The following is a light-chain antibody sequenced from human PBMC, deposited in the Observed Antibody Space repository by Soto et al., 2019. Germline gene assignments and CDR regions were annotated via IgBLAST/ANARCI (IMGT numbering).Light chain of an antibody. CDR3: QQYNSYWT. CDR2: KAS. Sequence: DIQMTQSPSTLSASVGDRVTITFRASQSISSWLAWYQQKPGKAPKLLIYKASSLESGVPSRFSGSGSGTEFTLTISSLQPDDFATYYCQQYNSYWTFGQGTKADIK. V-gene: IGKV1-5*03. J-gene: IGKJ1*01. CDR1: QSISSW.